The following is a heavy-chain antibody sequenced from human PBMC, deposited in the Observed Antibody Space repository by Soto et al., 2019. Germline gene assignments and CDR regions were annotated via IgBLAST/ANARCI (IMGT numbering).Heavy chain of an antibody. CDR3: ERDAFYNYFDS. Sequence: QVQLVESGGGVVQPGGSLRLSCAASGFSISRNAMHWVRQAPGKGLEWVAVIWYDGSKQYYGDSVNGRCIISRDVSKKMVYLQMHSLSTVETAVYSCERDAFYNYFDSWGQGTLVIVSS. CDR2: IWYDGSKQ. J-gene: IGHJ4*02. CDR1: GFSISRNA. D-gene: IGHD4-4*01. V-gene: IGHV3-33*01.